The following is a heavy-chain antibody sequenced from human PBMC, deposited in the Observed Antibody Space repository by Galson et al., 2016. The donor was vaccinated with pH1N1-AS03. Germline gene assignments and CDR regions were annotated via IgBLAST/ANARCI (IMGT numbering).Heavy chain of an antibody. V-gene: IGHV3-74*01. CDR1: GFIFSSVW. Sequence: SLRLSCAASGFIFSSVWMHWVRQVPGKGLVWVSRITSDGSSISYADAVKGRFTTSRDNAKNTLYLQMNSLRAEDTAVYHCARAMYTSGWYGMDVWGQGTTVTVSS. CDR3: ARAMYTSGWYGMDV. D-gene: IGHD6-19*01. J-gene: IGHJ6*02. CDR2: ITSDGSSI.